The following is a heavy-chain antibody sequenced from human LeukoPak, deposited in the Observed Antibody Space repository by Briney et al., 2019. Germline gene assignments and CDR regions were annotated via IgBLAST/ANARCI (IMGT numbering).Heavy chain of an antibody. CDR3: TTLASRSPYYYSGMDV. CDR2: IKSKFDGGTT. V-gene: IGHV3-15*01. Sequence: GGSLRLSCAASGFTFSNAWMTWVRQAPGKGLEWVGRIKSKFDGGTTDYAAPVKGRFTISRDDSKNTLYLQMSSLKTEDTAAYYCTTLASRSPYYYSGMDVWGQGTTVTVSS. J-gene: IGHJ6*02. CDR1: GFTFSNAW.